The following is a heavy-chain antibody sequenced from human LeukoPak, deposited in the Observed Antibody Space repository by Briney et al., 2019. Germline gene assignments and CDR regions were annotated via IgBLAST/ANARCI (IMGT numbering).Heavy chain of an antibody. V-gene: IGHV3-23*01. D-gene: IGHD3-10*01. J-gene: IGHJ4*02. CDR3: AKASLWFGDYYFDY. Sequence: GGSLRLSCAASGFTFSSYAMSWVRQAPGKGLEWVSAISGSGGSTYYADSVKGRFTISRDNSKNALYLQMNSLRAEDTAVYYCAKASLWFGDYYFDYWGQGTLVTVSS. CDR2: ISGSGGST. CDR1: GFTFSSYA.